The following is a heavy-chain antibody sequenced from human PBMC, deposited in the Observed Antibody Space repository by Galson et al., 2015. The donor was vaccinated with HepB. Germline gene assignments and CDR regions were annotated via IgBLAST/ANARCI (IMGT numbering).Heavy chain of an antibody. Sequence: SLRLSCAASGFTFSSYSMNWVRQAPGKGLEWVSSISSSSSYIYYADSVKGRFTISRDNAKNSLYLQMNSLRAEDTAVYYCARDLDNYVNWFDPWGQGTLVTVSS. CDR3: ARDLDNYVNWFDP. J-gene: IGHJ5*02. CDR1: GFTFSSYS. CDR2: ISSSSSYI. V-gene: IGHV3-21*06. D-gene: IGHD1-1*01.